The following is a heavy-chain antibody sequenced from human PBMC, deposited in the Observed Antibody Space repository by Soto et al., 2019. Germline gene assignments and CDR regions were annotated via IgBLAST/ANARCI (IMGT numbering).Heavy chain of an antibody. J-gene: IGHJ6*02. CDR1: GFTFSDHY. Sequence: GGSLRLSCAASGFTFSDHYMDWVRQAPGKGLEWIGRTRNKANSYTTEYAASVKVRFTISRDDSTSSLYLQMNSLKIDDAAVYYWAHYSPTSGGLDVWGQGTTVTVSS. CDR3: AHYSPTSGGLDV. V-gene: IGHV3-72*01. CDR2: TRNKANSYTT. D-gene: IGHD5-18*01.